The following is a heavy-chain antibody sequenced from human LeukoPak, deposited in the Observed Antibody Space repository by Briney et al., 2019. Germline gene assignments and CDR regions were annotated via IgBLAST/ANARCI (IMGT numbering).Heavy chain of an antibody. J-gene: IGHJ4*02. CDR2: ISGSGGST. D-gene: IGHD5-24*01. Sequence: GASLRLSCAASGFTFSGYAMSWVRQAPGKGLEWVSAISGSGGSTYYADSVKGRFTISRDNSKNTLYLQMNSLRAEDTAVYYCAKMAREDGYNSWGQGTLVTVSS. CDR1: GFTFSGYA. V-gene: IGHV3-23*01. CDR3: AKMAREDGYNS.